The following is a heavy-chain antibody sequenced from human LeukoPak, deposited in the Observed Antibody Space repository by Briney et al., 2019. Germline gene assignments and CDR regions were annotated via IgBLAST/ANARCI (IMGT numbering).Heavy chain of an antibody. J-gene: IGHJ4*02. CDR3: ARDLGYCTSTSCRYFDF. Sequence: PSETLSLTCTVSGGSISSYYWSWIRQHPGRGLEWIGYISYSGSTYYNPSLKSRVTISVDTSRNQFSLKLSSVTAADTAVYYCARDLGYCTSTSCRYFDFWGQGTLVTVSS. D-gene: IGHD2-2*01. CDR2: ISYSGST. V-gene: IGHV4-59*06. CDR1: GGSISSYY.